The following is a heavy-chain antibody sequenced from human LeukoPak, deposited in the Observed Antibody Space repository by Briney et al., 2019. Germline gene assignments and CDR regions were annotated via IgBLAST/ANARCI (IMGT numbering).Heavy chain of an antibody. V-gene: IGHV1-2*02. J-gene: IGHJ6*01. CDR3: ARGMEWLRAYYHYYYGMDV. CDR1: GCTFTGYY. CDR2: IHPDSGGT. Sequence: ASVKVSCKAVGCTFTGYYIHWVRQAPGQGLEWMGWIHPDSGGTNYAQKFQGRVIMTRDTSISTAYMELSSLRSDDTAVYYCARGMEWLRAYYHYYYGMDVWGQGTTVTASS. D-gene: IGHD3-3*01.